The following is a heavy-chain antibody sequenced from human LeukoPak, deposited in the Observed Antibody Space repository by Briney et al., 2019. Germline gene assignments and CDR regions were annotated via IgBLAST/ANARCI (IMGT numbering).Heavy chain of an antibody. Sequence: VQPGGSLRLSCAASGFTFSTFWMSWVRQAPGKGLEWVARTRNKDRSYSTEYAPSVQGRFSISRDDSKDSLHLQMDTLKTEDAAVYYCVKAASSSGYWYFHLWGRGTLVTVS. CDR2: TRNKDRSYST. CDR1: GFTFSTFW. J-gene: IGHJ2*01. D-gene: IGHD1-26*01. CDR3: VKAASSSGYWYFHL. V-gene: IGHV3-72*01.